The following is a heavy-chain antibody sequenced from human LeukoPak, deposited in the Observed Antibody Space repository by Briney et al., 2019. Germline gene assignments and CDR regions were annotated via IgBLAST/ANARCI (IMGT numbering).Heavy chain of an antibody. CDR2: IYYSGST. Sequence: PSETLSLTCTVSGGSISSYYWSWIRQPPGKGLEWIGYIYYSGSTNYNPSLKSRVTISVDTSKNQFSLNLTSVTAAETAVYYCARVYGDYGDYWGQGILVTVSS. J-gene: IGHJ4*02. V-gene: IGHV4-59*08. CDR1: GGSISSYY. D-gene: IGHD4-17*01. CDR3: ARVYGDYGDY.